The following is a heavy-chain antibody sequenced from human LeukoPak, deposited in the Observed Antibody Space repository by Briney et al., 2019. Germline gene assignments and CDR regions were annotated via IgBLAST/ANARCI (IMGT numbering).Heavy chain of an antibody. CDR3: IAHFPYFYGFDV. J-gene: IGHJ6*04. CDR2: IKSEGEGATT. D-gene: IGHD3-3*02. Sequence: GGSLRLSCVSSGFTIGTAWMSWVRQAPGKGLEWLGHIKSEGEGATTDYAAPAKGRFAISRDDSKNMIYLQMSSLKIDDTAIYYCIAHFPYFYGFDVWGKGTTVTVSP. V-gene: IGHV3-15*01. CDR1: GFTIGTAW.